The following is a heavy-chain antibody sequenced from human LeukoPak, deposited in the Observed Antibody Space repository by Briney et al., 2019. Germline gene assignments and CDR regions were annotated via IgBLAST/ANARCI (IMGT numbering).Heavy chain of an antibody. Sequence: GGSLRLSCAASGFSFSSYGMHWVRQAPGKGLEWVAVIWYDGSNKYYADSVKGRFTISRDNSKNTLYLQMNSLRAEDTAVYYCAGSIAVAGTIDYWGQGTLVTVSS. CDR3: AGSIAVAGTIDY. J-gene: IGHJ4*02. V-gene: IGHV3-33*08. CDR2: IWYDGSNK. D-gene: IGHD6-19*01. CDR1: GFSFSSYG.